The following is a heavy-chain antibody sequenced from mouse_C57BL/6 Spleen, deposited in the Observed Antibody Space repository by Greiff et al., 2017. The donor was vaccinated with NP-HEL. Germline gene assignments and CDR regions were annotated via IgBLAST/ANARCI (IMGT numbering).Heavy chain of an antibody. D-gene: IGHD2-4*01. CDR2: INPNNGGT. CDR1: GYTFTDYN. CDR3: ARGVLYDYGLYAMDY. V-gene: IGHV1-18*01. Sequence: EVQLQESGPELVKPGASVKIPCKASGYTFTDYNMDWVKPSHGKSLEWIGDINPNNGGTIYNQKFKGKATLTVDKSSSTAYMELRSLTSEDTAVYYCARGVLYDYGLYAMDYWGQGTSVTVSS. J-gene: IGHJ4*01.